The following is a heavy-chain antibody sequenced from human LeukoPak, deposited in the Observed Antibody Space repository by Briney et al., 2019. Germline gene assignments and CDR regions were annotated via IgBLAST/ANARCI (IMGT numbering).Heavy chain of an antibody. D-gene: IGHD3-10*01. V-gene: IGHV4-31*03. CDR1: GGSISSGGYY. Sequence: SETLSLTCTVSGGSISSGGYYWSWIRQHPGKGLEWLGYIYYSGSTYYNPSFKSRVTISVDTSKNQFSLKLSSVTAADTAVYYCARVRKGTIDYWGQGTLVTVSS. CDR2: IYYSGST. CDR3: ARVRKGTIDY. J-gene: IGHJ4*02.